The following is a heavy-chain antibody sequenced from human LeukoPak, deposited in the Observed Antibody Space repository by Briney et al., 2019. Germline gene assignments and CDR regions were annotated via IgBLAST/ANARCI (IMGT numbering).Heavy chain of an antibody. CDR3: SRTSDAAWYFDL. V-gene: IGHV3-73*01. CDR1: RFTFSGSA. CDR2: VRSKDNGYAT. Sequence: GGALRLSCAASRFTFSGSAMHWVRPASGKGLEWVARVRSKDNGYATSYSASVRGRFTISRDDSKNMAYLQMDSLKTEDTAVYFCSRTSDAAWYFDLWGRGTLVTVSS. J-gene: IGHJ2*01. D-gene: IGHD6-25*01.